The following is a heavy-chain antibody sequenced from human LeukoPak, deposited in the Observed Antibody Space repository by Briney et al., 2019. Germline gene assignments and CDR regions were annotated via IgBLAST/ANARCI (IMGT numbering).Heavy chain of an antibody. J-gene: IGHJ4*02. CDR2: IWYDGSNK. Sequence: GRSLRLSCAASGFTFSSYGMHWVRQAPGKGLEWVAVIWYDGSNKYYADSVKGRFTISRDNSKNTLYLQMNSLRAEDTAVYFCARDLSSGNPGGFDYWGQGTLVTVSS. CDR1: GFTFSSYG. V-gene: IGHV3-33*01. D-gene: IGHD3-3*01. CDR3: ARDLSSGNPGGFDY.